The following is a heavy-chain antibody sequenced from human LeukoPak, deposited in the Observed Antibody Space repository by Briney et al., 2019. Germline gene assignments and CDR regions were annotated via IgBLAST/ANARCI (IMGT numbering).Heavy chain of an antibody. J-gene: IGHJ4*02. CDR1: GYTFTGYY. Sequence: ASVKVSCKASGYTFTGYYMHWVRQAPGQGLEWMGWINPNSGGTNYAQKFQGRVTMTRDTSISTACMELSRLRSDDTAVYCCARDDYNFDYWGQGTLVTVSS. D-gene: IGHD4-11*01. V-gene: IGHV1-2*02. CDR3: ARDDYNFDY. CDR2: INPNSGGT.